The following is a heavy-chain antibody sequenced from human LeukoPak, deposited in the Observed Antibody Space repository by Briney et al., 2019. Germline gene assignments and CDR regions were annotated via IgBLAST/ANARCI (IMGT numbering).Heavy chain of an antibody. Sequence: GGSLRLSCAASGFTFSSYGMSWVRQAPGKGLEWVSAISGSGGSTYYADSVKGRFTISRDNSKNTLYLQMNSLRAEDTAVYYCASRDYYDSSGYHDAFDIWGQGTLVTVSS. V-gene: IGHV3-23*01. J-gene: IGHJ3*02. D-gene: IGHD3-22*01. CDR3: ASRDYYDSSGYHDAFDI. CDR2: ISGSGGST. CDR1: GFTFSSYG.